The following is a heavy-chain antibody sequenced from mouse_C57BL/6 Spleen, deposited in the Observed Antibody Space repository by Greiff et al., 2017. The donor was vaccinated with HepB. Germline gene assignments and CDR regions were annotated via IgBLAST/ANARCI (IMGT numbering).Heavy chain of an antibody. J-gene: IGHJ4*01. CDR3: ARSGYGAMDY. Sequence: VQVVESGPELVKPGASVKISCKASGYAFSSSWMNWVKQRPGKGLEWIGRIYPGDGDTNYNGKFKGKATLTADKSSSTAYMQLSSLTSEDSAVYFCARSGYGAMDYWGQGTSVTVSS. V-gene: IGHV1-82*01. D-gene: IGHD2-10*02. CDR2: IYPGDGDT. CDR1: GYAFSSSW.